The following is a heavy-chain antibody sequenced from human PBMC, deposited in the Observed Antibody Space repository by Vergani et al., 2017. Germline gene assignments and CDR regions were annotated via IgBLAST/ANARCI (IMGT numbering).Heavy chain of an antibody. J-gene: IGHJ4*02. Sequence: QVQLVESGGGVVQPGTSLRLSCVVSGFALNRHAMYWVRQAPGKGLEWVVVISFDGTNEYYPDLVKGRFTISRDIAKNTLYLQVRSLRLEDTGVYHCVSDRGLCAGGRCYTEAWDYWGQGTPVTVSS. CDR1: GFALNRHA. CDR2: ISFDGTNE. V-gene: IGHV3-30-3*01. D-gene: IGHD2-2*02. CDR3: VSDRGLCAGGRCYTEAWDY.